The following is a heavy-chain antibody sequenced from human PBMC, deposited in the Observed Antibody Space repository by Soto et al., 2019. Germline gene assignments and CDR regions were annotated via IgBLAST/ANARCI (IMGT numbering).Heavy chain of an antibody. J-gene: IGHJ2*01. D-gene: IGHD6-19*01. Sequence: GASVKVSCKASGGTFSSYAISWVRRAPGQGLEWMGGIIPIFGTANYAQKFQGRVTITADESTSTAYMELSSLRSEDTAVYYCARVAVAGPKNLYWYFDLWGRGTLVTVSS. CDR1: GGTFSSYA. CDR2: IIPIFGTA. V-gene: IGHV1-69*13. CDR3: ARVAVAGPKNLYWYFDL.